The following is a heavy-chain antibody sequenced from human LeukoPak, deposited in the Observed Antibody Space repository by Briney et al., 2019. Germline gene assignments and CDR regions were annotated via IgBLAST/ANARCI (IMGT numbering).Heavy chain of an antibody. V-gene: IGHV3-11*06. CDR3: ARNRDGYLPFDY. CDR1: GFTFSGYY. J-gene: IGHJ4*02. D-gene: IGHD5-24*01. CDR2: ISSSSYT. Sequence: GGSLRLSCAASGFTFSGYYMSWIRQAPGKGLEWVSYISSSSYTNYADSVKGRFTISRDNAKNSLYLQMNSLRAEDTAVYYCARNRDGYLPFDYWGQGTLVTVSS.